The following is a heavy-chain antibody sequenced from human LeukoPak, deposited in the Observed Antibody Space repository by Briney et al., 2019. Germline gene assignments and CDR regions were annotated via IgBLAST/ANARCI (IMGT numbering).Heavy chain of an antibody. CDR2: ISAYNGNT. J-gene: IGHJ4*02. Sequence: VASVKVSCTASGYTFTSYGISWVRQAPGQGLEWMGWISAYNGNTNYAQRLQGRVTMTTDTSTSTAYMELRSLRSDDTAVYYCVSSDIGNDYWGQGTLVTVSS. D-gene: IGHD3-9*01. V-gene: IGHV1-18*01. CDR3: VSSDIGNDY. CDR1: GYTFTSYG.